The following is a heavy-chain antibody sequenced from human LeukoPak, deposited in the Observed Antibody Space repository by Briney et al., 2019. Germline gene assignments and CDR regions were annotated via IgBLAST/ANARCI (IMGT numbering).Heavy chain of an antibody. V-gene: IGHV3-23*01. CDR3: AKISRYSGKTHGY. J-gene: IGHJ4*02. Sequence: GGSLRLSCAASGFTFNSYAMSWVRQAPGKGLEWVSLISNSGGHTYYADSVKGRFTISRDNSKNSLYLQMNSLGAGDTAKYYCAKISRYSGKTHGYWGQGTLVTVSS. CDR1: GFTFNSYA. D-gene: IGHD5-12*01. CDR2: ISNSGGHT.